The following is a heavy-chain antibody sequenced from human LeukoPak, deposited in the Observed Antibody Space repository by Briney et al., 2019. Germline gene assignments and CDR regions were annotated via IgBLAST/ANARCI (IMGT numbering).Heavy chain of an antibody. CDR2: IFYSGST. Sequence: SETLSLTCTVSGGSISSYYWSWIRQPPGKGLEWIGYIFYSGSTYYKSSLESRLTISVDTSKNQFSLKLRSVTAADTAVYYCARGYYDVLTNYPKNFDQWGQGTLVTVSS. CDR1: GGSISSYY. J-gene: IGHJ4*02. V-gene: IGHV4-59*08. CDR3: ARGYYDVLTNYPKNFDQ. D-gene: IGHD3-9*01.